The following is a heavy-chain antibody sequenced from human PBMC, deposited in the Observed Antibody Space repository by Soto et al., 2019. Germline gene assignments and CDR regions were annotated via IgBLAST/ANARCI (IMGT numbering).Heavy chain of an antibody. J-gene: IGHJ2*01. CDR1: GGSVSSGHNY. CDR3: ARLPRARNIGPRRPLGYVDL. V-gene: IGHV4-61*01. Sequence: QVQLQESGPGLVKPSETLSLTCTVSGGSVSSGHNYWSWIRQPPGKGLEWIGYIYYSGSTNYNPSLGSRVAISVDTSKNRFSLKLNSVTAADTAVFYCARLPRARNIGPRRPLGYVDLWGRGTLVTVS. CDR2: IYYSGST. D-gene: IGHD5-12*01.